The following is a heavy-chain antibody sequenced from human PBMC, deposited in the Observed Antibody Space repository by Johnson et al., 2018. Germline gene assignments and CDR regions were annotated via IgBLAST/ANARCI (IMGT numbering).Heavy chain of an antibody. D-gene: IGHD3-3*01. Sequence: QVQLVQSGGGVVQXGRSLRLXCAASGFTFSSYGMHWVRQAPGKGLEWVAVISYDGSNKYYADSVKGRFTISRDNSKNTLYLQMNSLRAEDTAVYYCAKSQGFFYYYMDVWGKGTTVTVSS. CDR2: ISYDGSNK. CDR1: GFTFSSYG. V-gene: IGHV3-30*18. CDR3: AKSQGFFYYYMDV. J-gene: IGHJ6*03.